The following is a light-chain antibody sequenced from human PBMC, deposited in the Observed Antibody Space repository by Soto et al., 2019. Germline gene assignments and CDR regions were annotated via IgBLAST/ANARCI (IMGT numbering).Light chain of an antibody. CDR2: EDT. Sequence: QSALTQPASVSGSPGQSITISCTGTSSDVGKYNLVSWYQQHPGKAPKVLIYEDTERPSGVSNRFSGSKSGNTASLTISGLQAEDEAQYFCCSYVGTTIILFGGGTQLTVL. J-gene: IGLJ2*01. V-gene: IGLV2-23*01. CDR3: CSYVGTTIIL. CDR1: SSDVGKYNL.